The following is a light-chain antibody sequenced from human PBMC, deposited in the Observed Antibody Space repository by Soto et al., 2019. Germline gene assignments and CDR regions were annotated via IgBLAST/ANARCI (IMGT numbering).Light chain of an antibody. CDR3: SQDSGYLLLS. CDR1: QSISTW. CDR2: KAS. J-gene: IGKJ4*01. Sequence: RVTHSAVTVSFSEGERVTITCRANQSISTWLAWYQQKPGTAPNLLIYKASSVATGVPSRFSGRGSGTKFSLTIIFLLHAEDGTRDCSQDSGYLLLSFGEGSMLDIK. V-gene: IGKV1-5*03.